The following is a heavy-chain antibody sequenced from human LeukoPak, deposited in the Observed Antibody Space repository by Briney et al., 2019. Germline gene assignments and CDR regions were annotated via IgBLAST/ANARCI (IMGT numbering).Heavy chain of an antibody. CDR2: INHSGST. CDR1: GYSISSGYY. J-gene: IGHJ4*02. CDR3: ARQLGDRLLFDY. D-gene: IGHD2-21*01. Sequence: SETLSLTCTVSGYSISSGYYWGWIRQPPGKGLEWIGEINHSGSTNYNPSLKSRVTISVDTSRNQFSLKLSSVTAADTAVYYCARQLGDRLLFDYWGQGTLVTVSS. V-gene: IGHV4-38-2*02.